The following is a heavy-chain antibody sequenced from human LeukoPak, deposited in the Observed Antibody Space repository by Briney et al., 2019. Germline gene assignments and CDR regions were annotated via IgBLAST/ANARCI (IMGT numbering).Heavy chain of an antibody. CDR2: INPNTGDT. V-gene: IGHV1-2*02. J-gene: IGHJ4*02. CDR3: ASYPRYVSSPPFDY. Sequence: ASVKVSCKASGYTFTGYYMHWVRQAPGQGFEWMGWINPNTGDTSYAQKFQGRVTMTRDTTISTAYMDLSSLTSDDAAVYYCASYPRYVSSPPFDYWGQGTQVSVSS. D-gene: IGHD2-15*01. CDR1: GYTFTGYY.